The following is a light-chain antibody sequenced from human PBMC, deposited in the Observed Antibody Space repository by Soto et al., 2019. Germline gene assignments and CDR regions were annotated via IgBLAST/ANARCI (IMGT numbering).Light chain of an antibody. J-gene: IGLJ3*02. Sequence: QSALTQPPSASETPGQRVTISCSGSSSDIGRNIVNWYQQLPGTAPKLLVYSNNQRPSGVPDRFSGYKSGTSPSLAISGLQFEDEADYYCEAWDDGLYDVVCGGGTKVTVL. CDR2: SNN. V-gene: IGLV1-44*01. CDR3: EAWDDGLYDVV. CDR1: SSDIGRNI.